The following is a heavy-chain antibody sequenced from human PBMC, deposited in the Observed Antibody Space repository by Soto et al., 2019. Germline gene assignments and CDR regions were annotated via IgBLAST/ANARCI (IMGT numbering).Heavy chain of an antibody. D-gene: IGHD2-2*02. CDR1: GFTFSSYA. Sequence: PGGSLRLSCAASGFTFSSYAMHWVRQAPGKGLEWVAVISYDGSNKYYADSVKGRFTISRDNSKNTLYLQMNSLRAEDTAVYYCARSPVRPTPKDIVVVPAARPPDYWGQGTLVTVSS. V-gene: IGHV3-30-3*01. CDR3: ARSPVRPTPKDIVVVPAARPPDY. CDR2: ISYDGSNK. J-gene: IGHJ4*02.